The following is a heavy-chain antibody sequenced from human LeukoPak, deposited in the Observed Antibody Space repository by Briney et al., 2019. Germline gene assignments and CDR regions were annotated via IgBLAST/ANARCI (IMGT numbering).Heavy chain of an antibody. V-gene: IGHV4-59*01. CDR3: ARSLVPGYYYMDV. CDR2: IYHRGST. Sequence: PSETLSLTCTVSGGSISSYYWSWIRQPAGKGLEWIAYIYHRGSTNYNPSLKSRVTISVDTSKNQFSLKLSSVSAADTAIYYCARSLVPGYYYMDVWGKGTTVIVSS. D-gene: IGHD2-15*01. CDR1: GGSISSYY. J-gene: IGHJ6*03.